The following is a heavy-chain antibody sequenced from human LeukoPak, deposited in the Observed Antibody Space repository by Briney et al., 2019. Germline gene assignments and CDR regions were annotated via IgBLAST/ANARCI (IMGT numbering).Heavy chain of an antibody. V-gene: IGHV3-74*01. D-gene: IGHD2-15*01. J-gene: IGHJ4*03. CDR3: ARGHYCSGGSCYYHYFDN. Sequence: PGGSLRLSCAASGFTFSNFRMHWVRQAPGKGLVWVSRINTDEITTSYADSVKGRFTISRDNAKNTLYLQMDSLRVEDTAVYYCARGHYCSGGSCYYHYFDNWGHGTTVTVSS. CDR1: GFTFSNFR. CDR2: INTDEITT.